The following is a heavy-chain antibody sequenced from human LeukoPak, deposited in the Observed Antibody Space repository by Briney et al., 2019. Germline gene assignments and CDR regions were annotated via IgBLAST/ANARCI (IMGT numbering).Heavy chain of an antibody. Sequence: GGSLRLSCAASGFTFTSYGMHWVRQAPGKGLEWVAFVHYDGSPKYYADSVKGRFTISRDTSKNTPYLQMNSLTTEDTAVYYCAKAKTLDYWGQGTLVTVSS. CDR3: AKAKTLDY. J-gene: IGHJ4*02. V-gene: IGHV3-30*02. CDR1: GFTFTSYG. CDR2: VHYDGSPK.